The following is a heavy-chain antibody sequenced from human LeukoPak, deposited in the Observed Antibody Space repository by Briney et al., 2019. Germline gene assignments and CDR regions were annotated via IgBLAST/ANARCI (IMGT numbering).Heavy chain of an antibody. CDR3: ARDSDVAGAPLTIFGVVQHYYYYMDV. D-gene: IGHD3-3*01. CDR1: GYTFTSYG. CDR2: ISAYNGNT. J-gene: IGHJ6*03. Sequence: ASVKVSCKASGYTFTSYGISWVRQAPGQGLEWMGWISAYNGNTNYAQKLRGRVTMTTDTSTSTAYMELRSLRSDDTAVYYCARDSDVAGAPLTIFGVVQHYYYYMDVWGKGTTVTVSS. V-gene: IGHV1-18*01.